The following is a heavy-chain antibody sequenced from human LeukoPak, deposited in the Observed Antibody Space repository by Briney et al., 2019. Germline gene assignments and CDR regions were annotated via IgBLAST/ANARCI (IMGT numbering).Heavy chain of an antibody. CDR2: IYYRGST. J-gene: IGHJ6*03. D-gene: IGHD3-3*01. V-gene: IGHV4-39*01. Sequence: SETLSLTCTVSGGSISSSTHYWGWIRQPPGKGLEWIGSIYYRGSTYNNPSLKSRVTISVDTSKNQFSLKLASVTAADTAMYYCVRHEWNYYYYYVDAWGKGTTVTVSS. CDR1: GGSISSSTHY. CDR3: VRHEWNYYYYYVDA.